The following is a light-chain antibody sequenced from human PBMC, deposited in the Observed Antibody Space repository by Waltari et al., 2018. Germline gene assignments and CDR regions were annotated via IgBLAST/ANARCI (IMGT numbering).Light chain of an antibody. Sequence: QAGLIQPPSVSRALAQTATLTCAGTRNNVGNPGVALLQQHLGHPPKLLSYRSDNRPSGISERFSASRSGNTASLTITGLQADDEADYYCSAWDKDLVAVVFGGGTKLTVL. CDR3: SAWDKDLVAVV. CDR2: RSD. J-gene: IGLJ3*02. V-gene: IGLV10-54*04. CDR1: RNNVGNPG.